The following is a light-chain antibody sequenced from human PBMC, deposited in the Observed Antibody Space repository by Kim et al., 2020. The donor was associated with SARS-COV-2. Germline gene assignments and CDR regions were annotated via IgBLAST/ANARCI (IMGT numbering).Light chain of an antibody. J-gene: IGKJ1*01. CDR1: QGISSY. CDR3: QQLNSYPWT. V-gene: IGKV1-9*01. CDR2: AAS. Sequence: ASVGDRLTITCRASQGISSYLVWYQQKPEKAPKVLIYAASTLQSGVPSRFSGSGSGTEFTLTISSLQPEDFATYYCQQLNSYPWTFGQGTKVDIK.